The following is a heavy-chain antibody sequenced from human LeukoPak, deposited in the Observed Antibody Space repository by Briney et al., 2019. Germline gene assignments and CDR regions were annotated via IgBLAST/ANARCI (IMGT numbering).Heavy chain of an antibody. J-gene: IGHJ4*02. CDR1: GYTLTELS. CDR3: ATDRMWYSSSWQYFDY. D-gene: IGHD6-13*01. V-gene: IGHV1-24*01. Sequence: ASVKVSCKVSGYTLTELSMHWVRQAPGKGLEWMGGFDPEDGVTIYAQKFQGRVTMTEDTSTDTAYMELSSLRSEDTAVYYCATDRMWYSSSWQYFDYWGQGTLVTVSS. CDR2: FDPEDGVT.